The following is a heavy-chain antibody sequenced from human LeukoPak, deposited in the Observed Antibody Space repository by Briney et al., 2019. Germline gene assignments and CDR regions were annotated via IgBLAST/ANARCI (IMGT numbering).Heavy chain of an antibody. CDR3: ARENTVTSTSFDY. CDR1: GGSISSGGYY. D-gene: IGHD4-17*01. V-gene: IGHV4-31*03. J-gene: IGHJ4*02. Sequence: SQTLSLTCTVSGGSISSGGYYWSWIRQHPGKGLEWIGYIYYSGSTYYNPSLKSRVTISVDTSKNQFSLKLSTVRAADTAVYYCARENTVTSTSFDYWGQGTLVTVSS. CDR2: IYYSGST.